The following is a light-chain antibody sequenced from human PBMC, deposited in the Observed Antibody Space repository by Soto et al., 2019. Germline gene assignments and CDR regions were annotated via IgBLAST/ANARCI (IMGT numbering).Light chain of an antibody. CDR1: NSDVGRYDY. CDR3: ASFTSSTTLV. Sequence: QSALTQPASVSGSPGQSITISCTGTNSDVGRYDYVSWYQQHPGIVPKLMIHNVSDRPSGVSNRFSGSKSGNTASLTISGLQAEDEADYYCASFTSSTTLVFGGGTKLTVL. V-gene: IGLV2-14*03. J-gene: IGLJ2*01. CDR2: NVS.